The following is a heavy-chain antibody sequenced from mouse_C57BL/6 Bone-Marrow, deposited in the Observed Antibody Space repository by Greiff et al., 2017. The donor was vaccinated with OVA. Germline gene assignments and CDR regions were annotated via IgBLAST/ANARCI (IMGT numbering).Heavy chain of an antibody. CDR1: GYAFSSSW. Sequence: QVQLQQSGPELVKPGASVKISCKASGYAFSSSWMNWVKQRPGKGLEWIGRIYPGDGDTNYNGKFKGKATLTADKSSSTAYMQLSSLTSEDSAVYYCAKPDLLWYPWFAYWGQGTLVTVSA. J-gene: IGHJ3*01. CDR2: IYPGDGDT. D-gene: IGHD2-1*01. V-gene: IGHV1-82*01. CDR3: AKPDLLWYPWFAY.